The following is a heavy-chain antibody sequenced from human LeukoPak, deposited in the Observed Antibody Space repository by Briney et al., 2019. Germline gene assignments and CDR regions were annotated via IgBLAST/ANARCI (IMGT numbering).Heavy chain of an antibody. CDR1: GGSISSYY. D-gene: IGHD5-18*01. V-gene: IGHV4-4*07. Sequence: SETLSLTCTVSGGSISSYYWSWIRQPAGKGLEWIGRIYTSGSTNYNPSLKSRVTMSVDTSKNQFSLKLSSVTAADTAVYYCARHRRDTAMVSNWFDPWGQGTLVTVSS. CDR2: IYTSGST. J-gene: IGHJ5*02. CDR3: ARHRRDTAMVSNWFDP.